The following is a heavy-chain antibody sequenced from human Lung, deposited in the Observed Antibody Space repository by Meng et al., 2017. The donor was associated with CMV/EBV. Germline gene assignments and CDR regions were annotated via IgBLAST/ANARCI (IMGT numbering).Heavy chain of an antibody. CDR2: IYWNDDK. CDR1: SSGGG. D-gene: IGHD1-7*01. CDR3: AHRDSITGTSGSLGEYYFDY. V-gene: IGHV2-5*01. Sequence: SSGGGAGWIRQPPGKALEWLSLIYWNDDKRYSPFLKSRLTITKDTSKNQVVLTMTNMDLVDTATYYCAHRDSITGTSGSLGEYYFDYWGQGTLVTVSS. J-gene: IGHJ4*02.